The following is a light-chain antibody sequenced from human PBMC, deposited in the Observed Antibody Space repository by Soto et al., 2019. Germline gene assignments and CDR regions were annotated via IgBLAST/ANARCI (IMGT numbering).Light chain of an antibody. J-gene: IGKJ1*01. CDR3: QKYNSAPWT. CDR2: AAS. Sequence: DIQMTQSPSSLSASVGDRVTITCRASQAISNYLAWYQQKPGEVPNLLIYAASTLQSGVPSRFSGSGSGTDFTLTINSLQPEDVATYYCQKYNSAPWTFGQGTKVELK. CDR1: QAISNY. V-gene: IGKV1-27*01.